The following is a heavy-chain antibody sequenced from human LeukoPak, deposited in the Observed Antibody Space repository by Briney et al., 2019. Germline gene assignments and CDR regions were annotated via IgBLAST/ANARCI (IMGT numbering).Heavy chain of an antibody. Sequence: SVKVSFTASGGTFSSYAISWVRQAPGQGLEWMGGIIPIFGTANYAQKFQGRVTITADESTSTAYMELSSLRSEDTAVYYCARRRLQAVAGHSWFDPWGQGTLVTVSS. J-gene: IGHJ5*02. CDR1: GGTFSSYA. V-gene: IGHV1-69*13. CDR2: IIPIFGTA. CDR3: ARRRLQAVAGHSWFDP. D-gene: IGHD6-19*01.